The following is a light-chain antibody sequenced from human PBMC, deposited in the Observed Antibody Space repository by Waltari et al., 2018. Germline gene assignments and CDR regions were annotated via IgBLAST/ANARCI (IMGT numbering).Light chain of an antibody. V-gene: IGLV2-14*01. Sequence: QSALTQPASVSGSLGQSITISCTGTSRDVGGYGQVSWYQQPPGKAPALIIYEVSKRPSGVSDRFSGSKSGSTASLTISGLQADDEADFYCSSFTYTTTLVFGGGTKLTVL. CDR1: SRDVGGYGQ. CDR2: EVS. CDR3: SSFTYTTTLV. J-gene: IGLJ3*02.